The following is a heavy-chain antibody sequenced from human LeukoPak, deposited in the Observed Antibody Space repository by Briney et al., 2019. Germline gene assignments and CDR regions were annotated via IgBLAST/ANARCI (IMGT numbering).Heavy chain of an antibody. Sequence: PSEALSLTCTVSGGSISSGGYYWSWIRQHPGKGLEWIGYIYYSGSTYYNPSLKSRVTIPVDTSKNQFSLKLSSVTAADTAVYYCARYSSGYGGFLDYGMDVWGQGTTVTVSS. J-gene: IGHJ6*02. V-gene: IGHV4-31*03. CDR2: IYYSGST. CDR3: ARYSSGYGGFLDYGMDV. D-gene: IGHD3-22*01. CDR1: GGSISSGGYY.